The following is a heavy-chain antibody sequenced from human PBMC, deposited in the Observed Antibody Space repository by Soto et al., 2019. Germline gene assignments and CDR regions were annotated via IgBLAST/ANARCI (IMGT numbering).Heavy chain of an antibody. CDR2: INPVDSDT. V-gene: IGHV5-51*01. Sequence: GESLKISCKGSGYSFNSYWIGWVRQMPGRGLEWMAIINPVDSDTRYSPSFQGQVTTSADKSINTAYLQWSSLKASDTAMYYCARQGGGAVSLDYWGLGTLVTVSS. J-gene: IGHJ4*02. D-gene: IGHD3-16*01. CDR1: GYSFNSYW. CDR3: ARQGGGAVSLDY.